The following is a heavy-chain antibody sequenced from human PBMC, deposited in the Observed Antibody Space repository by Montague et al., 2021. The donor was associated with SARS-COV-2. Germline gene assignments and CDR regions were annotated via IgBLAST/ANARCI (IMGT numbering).Heavy chain of an antibody. CDR3: ARHGNTRNAMLGVVIGYFDY. CDR2: IYYSGXT. CDR1: GGSISSSSYY. Sequence: SETLSLTCTVSGGSISSSSYYWGWIRQPPGKGLEWIGCIYYSGXTXYXXXXKXRVTISVDTSKNQFYLKLSSVTAADTAVYYCARHGNTRNAMLGVVIGYFDYWGQGTLVTVSS. V-gene: IGHV4-39*01. D-gene: IGHD3-22*01. J-gene: IGHJ4*02.